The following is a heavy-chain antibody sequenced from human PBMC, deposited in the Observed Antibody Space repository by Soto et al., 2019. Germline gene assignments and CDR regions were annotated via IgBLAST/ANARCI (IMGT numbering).Heavy chain of an antibody. J-gene: IGHJ4*02. D-gene: IGHD1-20*01. CDR1: GYTFTSYG. V-gene: IGHV1-18*01. Sequence: ASVKVSCKASGYTFTSYGISWVRQAPGQGLEWMGWISAYNGNTKYAQKLQGRVTMTTDTSTSTAYMELRSLRSEDTAVYYCARDKIPGILDYWGRGTRVPVSS. CDR3: ARDKIPGILDY. CDR2: ISAYNGNT.